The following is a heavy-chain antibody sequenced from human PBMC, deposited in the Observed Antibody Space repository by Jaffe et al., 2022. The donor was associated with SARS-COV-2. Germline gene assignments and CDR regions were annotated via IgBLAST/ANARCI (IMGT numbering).Heavy chain of an antibody. Sequence: QVQLQESGPGLVKPSQTLSLTCTVSGGSISSGSYYWSWIRQPAGKGLEWIGRIYTSGSTNYNPSLKSRVTISVDTSKNQFSLKLSSVTAADTAVYYCARTPLDYSSGYYAPFDYWGQGTLVTVSS. J-gene: IGHJ4*02. V-gene: IGHV4-61*02. CDR3: ARTPLDYSSGYYAPFDY. CDR2: IYTSGST. D-gene: IGHD3-22*01. CDR1: GGSISSGSYY.